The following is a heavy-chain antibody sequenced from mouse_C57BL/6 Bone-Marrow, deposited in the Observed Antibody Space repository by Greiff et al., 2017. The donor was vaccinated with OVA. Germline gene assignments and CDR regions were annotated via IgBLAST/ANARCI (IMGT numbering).Heavy chain of an antibody. V-gene: IGHV1-77*01. J-gene: IGHJ1*03. Sequence: QVQLQQSGAELVKPGASVKISCKASGYTFTDYYINWVKQRPGQGLEWIGKLGPGSGSTYYNEKFKGKATLTADKSSSTAYMQLSSLTSEDSAVDFCARGDYALYWYFDVWGTGTTVTVSA. CDR2: LGPGSGST. D-gene: IGHD2-4*01. CDR1: GYTFTDYY. CDR3: ARGDYALYWYFDV.